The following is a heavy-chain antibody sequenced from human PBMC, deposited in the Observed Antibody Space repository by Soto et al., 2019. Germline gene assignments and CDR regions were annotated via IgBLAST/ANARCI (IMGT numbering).Heavy chain of an antibody. CDR1: GFTFSSYG. Sequence: GGSLRLSCAASGFTFSSYGMHWVRQAPGKGLEWVAVISYDGSNKYYADSVKGRFTISRDNSKNTLYLQMNSLRAEDTAVYYCAKEGGAEDFWFLAYMDVWGKGTTVTVSS. CDR2: ISYDGSNK. CDR3: AKEGGAEDFWFLAYMDV. J-gene: IGHJ6*03. D-gene: IGHD3-3*01. V-gene: IGHV3-30*18.